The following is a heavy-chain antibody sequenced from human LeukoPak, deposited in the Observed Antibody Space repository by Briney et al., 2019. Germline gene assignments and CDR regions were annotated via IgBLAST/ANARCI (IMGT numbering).Heavy chain of an antibody. D-gene: IGHD6-19*01. CDR2: IYYSGST. CDR3: ARAPPSRWLIKRTGPFDY. J-gene: IGHJ4*02. CDR1: GGSISSYY. Sequence: SETLSLTCTASGGSISSYYWGWIRQPPGKGLEWIGYIYYSGSTNYNPSLKSRVTISVDTSKNQFSLKLSSVTAADTAVYYCARAPPSRWLIKRTGPFDYWGQGTLVTVSS. V-gene: IGHV4-59*01.